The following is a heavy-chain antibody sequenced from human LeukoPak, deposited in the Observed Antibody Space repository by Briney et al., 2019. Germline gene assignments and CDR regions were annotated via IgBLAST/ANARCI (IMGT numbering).Heavy chain of an antibody. J-gene: IGHJ5*02. V-gene: IGHV1-18*01. CDR2: ISAYNGKT. Sequence: GASVKVSCKASGYTFTSYGISWVRQAPGQGLEWMGWISAYNGKTVYAQNLQGRVTMTTDTSTSTVYMELRGLRSDDTAVYYCARGAPLSGSGPWGQGTLVTVSP. CDR3: ARGAPLSGSGP. D-gene: IGHD3-10*01. CDR1: GYTFTSYG.